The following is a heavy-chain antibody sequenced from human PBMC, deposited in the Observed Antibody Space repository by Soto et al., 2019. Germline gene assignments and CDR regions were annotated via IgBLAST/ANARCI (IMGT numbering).Heavy chain of an antibody. CDR3: ARIESGSGGSCYSGPLCYGMDV. D-gene: IGHD2-15*01. CDR1: GFTFSSYG. Sequence: GGSLRLSCAASGFTFSSYGMHWVRQAPGKGLEWVAVIWYDGSNKYYADSVKGRFTISRDNSKNTLYLQMNSLRAEDTAVYYCARIESGSGGSCYSGPLCYGMDVWGQGTTVTVSS. J-gene: IGHJ6*02. V-gene: IGHV3-33*01. CDR2: IWYDGSNK.